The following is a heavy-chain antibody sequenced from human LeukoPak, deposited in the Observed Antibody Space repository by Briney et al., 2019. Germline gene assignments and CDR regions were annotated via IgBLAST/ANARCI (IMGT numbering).Heavy chain of an antibody. Sequence: PGGSLRLSCAASGFTVSSNYMSWVRQAPGKGLEWVSVIYSGGSTYYADSVKGRFTISRDNSKNTLYLQMNSLRAEDTAVYYCARDHLYGDYDLNYYYYGMDVWGQGTTVTVSS. CDR3: ARDHLYGDYDLNYYYYGMDV. CDR2: IYSGGST. V-gene: IGHV3-53*01. CDR1: GFTVSSNY. D-gene: IGHD4-17*01. J-gene: IGHJ6*02.